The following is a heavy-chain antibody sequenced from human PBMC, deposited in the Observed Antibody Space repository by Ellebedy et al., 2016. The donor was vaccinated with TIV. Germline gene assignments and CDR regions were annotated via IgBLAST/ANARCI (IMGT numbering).Heavy chain of an antibody. CDR2: KRFDGRME. D-gene: IGHD6-19*01. CDR3: TRETNSPPGAVAGTGFDC. J-gene: IGHJ4*02. CDR1: GFTFSHYG. V-gene: IGHV3-30*02. Sequence: GESLKISCAASGFTFSHYGMHWVRQAPGKGLEWVAFKRFDGRMEYNGDSVKGRFIISRDVSKNTLYLQMKRLRAEDTAMYYCTRETNSPPGAVAGTGFDCWGQGTLVIVSS.